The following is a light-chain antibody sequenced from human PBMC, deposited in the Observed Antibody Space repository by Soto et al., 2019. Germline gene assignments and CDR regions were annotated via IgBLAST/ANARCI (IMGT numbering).Light chain of an antibody. CDR3: QQYGSLPLT. Sequence: EIVLTQSPGTLSLSPGERATLSCRASQSVRSNYLAWYQQKPGQAPRFLIYDASSRATGIPDRFSGSGSGTDFTLTISRLEPEDFAVYYWQQYGSLPLTFGGGTKVEIK. J-gene: IGKJ4*01. V-gene: IGKV3-20*01. CDR2: DAS. CDR1: QSVRSNY.